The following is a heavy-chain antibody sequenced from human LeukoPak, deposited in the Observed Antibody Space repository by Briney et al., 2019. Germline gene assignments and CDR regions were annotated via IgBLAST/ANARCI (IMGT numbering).Heavy chain of an antibody. J-gene: IGHJ3*02. CDR1: GGSISSGGYY. D-gene: IGHD3-10*01. V-gene: IGHV4-31*03. CDR2: IYYSGST. Sequence: SQTLSLTCTVSGGSISSGGYYWSWIRQHPGKGLEWIGYIYYSGSTYYNPSLKSRVTISVDTSKNQFSLKLSSVTAADTAVYYCARASPYYGSGSYYTYAFDIWGQGTMVTVSS. CDR3: ARASPYYGSGSYYTYAFDI.